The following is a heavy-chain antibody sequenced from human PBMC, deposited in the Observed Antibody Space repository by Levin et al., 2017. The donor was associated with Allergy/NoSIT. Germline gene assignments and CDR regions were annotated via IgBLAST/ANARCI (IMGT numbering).Heavy chain of an antibody. Sequence: GGSLRLSCAASGFTFSSYAMSWVRQAPGKGLEWVSAISGSGGSTYYADSVKGRFTISRDNSKNTLYLQMNSLRAEDTAVYYCAKDGARKSYGTTGTTGAFDSWGQGTMVTVSS. CDR2: ISGSGGST. CDR3: AKDGARKSYGTTGTTGAFDS. D-gene: IGHD1-1*01. CDR1: GFTFSSYA. J-gene: IGHJ3*02. V-gene: IGHV3-23*01.